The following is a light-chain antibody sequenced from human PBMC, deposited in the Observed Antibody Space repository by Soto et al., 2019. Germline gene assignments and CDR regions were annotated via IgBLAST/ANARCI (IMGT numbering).Light chain of an antibody. V-gene: IGKV3-20*01. CDR3: QHYGSSRT. J-gene: IGKJ1*01. CDR2: GSS. CDR1: QSVSSSY. Sequence: EIVLTQSPGTLSLSPGERATLSCRASQSVSSSYLAWYQQKPGQAPRLLIYGSSSRATGIPDRFSGSGSGPDFTLTISRLEPEDFAVYYCQHYGSSRTFGQGTKVEIK.